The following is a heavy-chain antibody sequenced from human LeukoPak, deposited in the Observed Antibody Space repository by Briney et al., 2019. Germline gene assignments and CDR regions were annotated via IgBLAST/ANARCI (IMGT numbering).Heavy chain of an antibody. D-gene: IGHD2-2*01. Sequence: SETLSLTRTVSGGSISSGDYYWSWIRQPPGKGLEWIGYIYYSGSTYYNPSLKSRVTISVDTSKNQFSLKLSSVTAADTAVYYCARLFEVVPAAWKDYWGQGTLVTVSS. CDR2: IYYSGST. CDR1: GGSISSGDYY. V-gene: IGHV4-30-4*01. J-gene: IGHJ4*02. CDR3: ARLFEVVPAAWKDY.